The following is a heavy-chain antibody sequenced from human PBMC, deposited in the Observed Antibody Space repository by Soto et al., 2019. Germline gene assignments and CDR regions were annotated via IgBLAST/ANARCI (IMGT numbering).Heavy chain of an antibody. V-gene: IGHV1-3*01. J-gene: IGHJ4*02. Sequence: ASVKVSCKASGYAFTSYAMHWVRQAPGQRLEWMGWINAGNGNTKYSQKFQGRVTITRDTSASTAYMELSSLRSEDTAVYYCARDPGYSYGCNWGQGTLVTVSS. CDR2: INAGNGNT. CDR3: ARDPGYSYGCN. D-gene: IGHD5-18*01. CDR1: GYAFTSYA.